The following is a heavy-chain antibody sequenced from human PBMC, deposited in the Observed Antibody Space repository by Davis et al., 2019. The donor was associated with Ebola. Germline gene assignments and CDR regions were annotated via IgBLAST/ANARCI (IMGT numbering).Heavy chain of an antibody. D-gene: IGHD5-18*01. V-gene: IGHV3-30*18. J-gene: IGHJ4*02. CDR2: ISYDGSNK. CDR3: AKDREGYRSLPNY. CDR1: GFTFSSYG. Sequence: PGGSLRLSCAASGFTFSSYGMHWVRQAPGKGLEWVAVISYDGSNKYYADSVKGRFTISRDNSKNTLYLQMNSLRAEDTAVYYCAKDREGYRSLPNYWGQGTLVTVSS.